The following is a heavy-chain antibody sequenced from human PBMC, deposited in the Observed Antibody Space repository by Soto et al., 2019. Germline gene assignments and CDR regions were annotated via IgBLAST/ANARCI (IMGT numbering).Heavy chain of an antibody. Sequence: PGGSLRLSCAASGFTFRTFAMHWVRQAPGKGLECMAVISNDGSNKYFLDSVKGRFTVSRDNSSNTLYLQMDSLRAEDTALSYCARDKKTVNWSPSILKSYDDSMDVRGQGTTV. J-gene: IGHJ6*02. CDR2: ISNDGSNK. CDR3: ARDKKTVNWSPSILKSYDDSMDV. D-gene: IGHD3-3*01. CDR1: GFTFRTFA. V-gene: IGHV3-30-3*01.